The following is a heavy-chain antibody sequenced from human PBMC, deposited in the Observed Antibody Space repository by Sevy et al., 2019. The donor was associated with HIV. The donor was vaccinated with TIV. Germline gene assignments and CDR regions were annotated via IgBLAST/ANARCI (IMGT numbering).Heavy chain of an antibody. D-gene: IGHD5-12*01. V-gene: IGHV3-30*03. CDR2: ISYDGSKT. Sequence: GGSLRLSCAASGFTFSGYGMHWVRQAPGKGLEWVAIISYDGSKTYYSGSVKGRFAISRDNSRNTLNLQMSSLRVEDTAVYYCASGFDYQEQYYYFFGMDVWGRGTTVTVSS. CDR3: ASGFDYQEQYYYFFGMDV. J-gene: IGHJ6*02. CDR1: GFTFSGYG.